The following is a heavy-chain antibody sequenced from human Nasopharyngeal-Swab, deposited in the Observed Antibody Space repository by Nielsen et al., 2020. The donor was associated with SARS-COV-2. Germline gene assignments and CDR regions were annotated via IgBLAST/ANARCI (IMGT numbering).Heavy chain of an antibody. CDR2: LSHDGRGN. D-gene: IGHD2-8*01. CDR1: GYSFSRYG. V-gene: IGHV3-30*03. CDR3: ARWNARGAGGNYGMDV. Sequence: GGSLRLSCAASGYSFSRYGMHWVRQAPGKGLEWVAVLSHDGRGNFYADSVKGRFTISRDNSTLYLQMSSLRTEDTAVYYCARWNARGAGGNYGMDVWGQGTTVTVSS. J-gene: IGHJ6*02.